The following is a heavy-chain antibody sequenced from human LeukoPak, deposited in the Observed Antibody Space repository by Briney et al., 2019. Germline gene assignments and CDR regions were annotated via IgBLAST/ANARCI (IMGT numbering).Heavy chain of an antibody. J-gene: IGHJ4*02. CDR2: IYHSGST. CDR1: GGSISSGGYY. D-gene: IGHD1-26*01. CDR3: ARDFARSGSYTYYFDY. Sequence: PSQTLSLTCTVSGGSISSGGYYWSWIRQPPGKGLEWIGYIYHSGSTYYNPSLKSRVTISVDRSKNQFSLKLSSVTAADTAVYYCARDFARSGSYTYYFDYWGQGTLVTVSS. V-gene: IGHV4-30-2*01.